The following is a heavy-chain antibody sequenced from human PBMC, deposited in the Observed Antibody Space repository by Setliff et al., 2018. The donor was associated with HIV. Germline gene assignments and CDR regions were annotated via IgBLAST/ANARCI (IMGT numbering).Heavy chain of an antibody. CDR3: ARGNSRRLRVHYYYYYMDV. CDR1: GGSISDSRYY. J-gene: IGHJ6*03. CDR2: IYYSGST. Sequence: LSLTCTVSGGSISDSRYYWGWIRQPPGKGLEWIGNIYYSGSTYYNPSPKSRVTISVDTSENQFSLKLSSVTAADTAVYYCARGNSRRLRVHYYYYYMDVWGKGTTVTVSS. D-gene: IGHD4-17*01. V-gene: IGHV4-39*07.